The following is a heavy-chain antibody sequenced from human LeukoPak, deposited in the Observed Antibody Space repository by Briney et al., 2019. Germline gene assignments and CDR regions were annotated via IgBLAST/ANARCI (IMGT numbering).Heavy chain of an antibody. V-gene: IGHV3-23*01. D-gene: IGHD3-9*01. Sequence: GGSLRLSCAASGFTFSSYAMSWVRQAPGKGLEWVSAISGSGGGTYYADSVKGRFTISRDNSKNTLYLQMNSLRAEDTAVYYCAKVGSYDILTGYYLADYWGQGTLVTVSS. CDR1: GFTFSSYA. CDR3: AKVGSYDILTGYYLADY. J-gene: IGHJ4*02. CDR2: ISGSGGGT.